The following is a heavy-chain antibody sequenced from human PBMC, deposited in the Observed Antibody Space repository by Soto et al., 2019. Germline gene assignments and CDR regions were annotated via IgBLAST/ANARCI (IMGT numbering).Heavy chain of an antibody. CDR2: IYYSGST. J-gene: IGHJ4*02. CDR1: GGSISSYY. Sequence: PSETLSLTCTVSGGSISSYYWSWIRQPPGKGLEWIGYIYYSGSTDYNPSLKSRVTISVDSSKNQFSLKLSSVTAADTAVYYCARRCADSSGYYPFWGQGTLVTVSS. D-gene: IGHD3-22*01. CDR3: ARRCADSSGYYPF. V-gene: IGHV4-59*01.